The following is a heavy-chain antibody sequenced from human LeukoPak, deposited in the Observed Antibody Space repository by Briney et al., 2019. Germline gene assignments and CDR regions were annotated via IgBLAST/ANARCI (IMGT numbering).Heavy chain of an antibody. V-gene: IGHV3-66*02. CDR2: FYSGGYT. Sequence: GGSLSLSCAASGFTVSSNYMSWIRQAPGKGLEWVSIFYSGGYTYYADSVKGRFTISRDNSKNTLYLQMNSLRAEDTAVYYCARGEYYYYYYMDVWGRGTTVTVSS. CDR3: ARGEYYYYYYMDV. D-gene: IGHD3-10*01. J-gene: IGHJ6*03. CDR1: GFTVSSNY.